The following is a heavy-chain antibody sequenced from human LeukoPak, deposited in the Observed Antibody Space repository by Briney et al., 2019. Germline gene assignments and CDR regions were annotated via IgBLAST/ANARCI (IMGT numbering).Heavy chain of an antibody. V-gene: IGHV3-48*02. D-gene: IGHD3-22*01. J-gene: IGHJ4*02. Sequence: PGGSLRLSCAASGXTFSSYSMNWVRQAPGKGLEWVSYISSSSRTIYYADSVKGRFTISRDNAKNSLYLQMNSLRDEDTAVYYCAREYYDSRDYWGQGTLVTVSS. CDR3: AREYYDSRDY. CDR1: GXTFSSYS. CDR2: ISSSSRTI.